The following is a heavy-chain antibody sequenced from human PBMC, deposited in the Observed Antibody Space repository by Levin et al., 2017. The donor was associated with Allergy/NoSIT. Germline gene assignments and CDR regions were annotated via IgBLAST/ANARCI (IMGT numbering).Heavy chain of an antibody. Sequence: GESLKISCKGSGYSFTSYWIGWVRQMPGKGLEWMGIIYPGDSDTRYSPSFQGQVTISADKSISTAYLQWSSLKASDTAMYYCARHRHVLWFGELFKHNDYWGQGTLVTVSS. CDR2: IYPGDSDT. J-gene: IGHJ4*02. CDR1: GYSFTSYW. D-gene: IGHD3-10*01. V-gene: IGHV5-51*01. CDR3: ARHRHVLWFGELFKHNDY.